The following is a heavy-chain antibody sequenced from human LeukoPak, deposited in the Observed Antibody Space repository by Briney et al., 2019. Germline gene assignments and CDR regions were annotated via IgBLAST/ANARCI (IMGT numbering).Heavy chain of an antibody. D-gene: IGHD5-12*01. CDR3: ARWVATILHYFDI. Sequence: SSETLSLTCAVYGDSFNDYYWSWIRQSPGKGLEWIGEVNHSGSTNYNPSLQSRVTISVDTSKNQFSLKLTSVTAADTAVYYCARWVATILHYFDIWGQGTVVTVSS. V-gene: IGHV4-34*01. CDR2: VNHSGST. J-gene: IGHJ3*02. CDR1: GDSFNDYY.